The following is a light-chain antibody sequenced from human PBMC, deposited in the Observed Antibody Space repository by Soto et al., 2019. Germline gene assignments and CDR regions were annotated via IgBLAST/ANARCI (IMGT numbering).Light chain of an antibody. Sequence: QSVLTQPASVSGSPGQSITISCTGTSSDVGGYNYVSWYQQHPGKAPXLMIYDVSNRPSGVSNXFSGSXSXXXXSXTISGLQAEDEADYYCSSYTSSSTLGVFGTGTKLTVL. V-gene: IGLV2-14*01. CDR2: DVS. CDR3: SSYTSSSTLGV. J-gene: IGLJ1*01. CDR1: SSDVGGYNY.